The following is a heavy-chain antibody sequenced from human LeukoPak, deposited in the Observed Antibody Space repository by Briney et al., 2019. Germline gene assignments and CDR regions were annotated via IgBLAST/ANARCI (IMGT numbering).Heavy chain of an antibody. J-gene: IGHJ6*03. CDR1: GYSISSGYY. CDR3: AREASIAAPYYYYYYMDV. V-gene: IGHV4-38-2*02. CDR2: IYTSGST. D-gene: IGHD6-6*01. Sequence: SETLSLTCTVSGYSISSGYYWGWIRQPPGKGLEWIGRIYTSGSTNYNPSLKSRVTISVDTSKNQFSLKLSSVTAADTAVYYCAREASIAAPYYYYYYMDVWGKGTTVTVSS.